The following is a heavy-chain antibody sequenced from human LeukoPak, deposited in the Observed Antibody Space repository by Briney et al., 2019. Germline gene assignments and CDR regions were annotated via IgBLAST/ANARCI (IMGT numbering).Heavy chain of an antibody. J-gene: IGHJ4*02. Sequence: GSLRLSCAASGFTFCKYWNDRGRQAPGEGLVWVSRIDEHGTTIDYADSVRDRFTISRDNAKNTLYLHMNSLRAEDTAMYYCARDVGGAGSHWGQGSLVTVSS. CDR3: ARDVGGAGSH. V-gene: IGHV3-74*01. D-gene: IGHD3-10*01. CDR1: GFTFCKYW. CDR2: IDEHGTTI.